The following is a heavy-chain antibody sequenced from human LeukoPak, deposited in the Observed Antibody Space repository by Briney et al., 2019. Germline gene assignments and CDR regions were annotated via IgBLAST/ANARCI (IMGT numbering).Heavy chain of an antibody. CDR3: ARGITSDY. D-gene: IGHD3-10*01. J-gene: IGHJ4*02. CDR2: INHSGST. V-gene: IGHV4-34*01. CDR1: GGSFSGYY. Sequence: SVTLSLTCAVYGGSFSGYYWSWIRQPPGKGLEWIGEINHSGSTNYNPSLKSRVTISVDTSKNQFPLKLSSVTAADTAVYYCARGITSDYWGQGTLVTVPS.